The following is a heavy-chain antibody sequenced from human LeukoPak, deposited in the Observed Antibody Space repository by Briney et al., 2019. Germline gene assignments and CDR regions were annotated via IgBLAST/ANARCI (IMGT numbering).Heavy chain of an antibody. CDR3: AKASAGSGSYYERGAIVGY. V-gene: IGHV3-23*01. D-gene: IGHD3-10*01. Sequence: GGSLRLSCAASGSGFIFSNYGMRWVRQAPGKGLEWVSAISGSGASTYYADSVKGRCIVSRDNSKKTLHLQMNSLRAEDTAVYYCAKASAGSGSYYERGAIVGYWGQGTLVTVSS. CDR2: ISGSGAST. CDR1: GSGFIFSNYG. J-gene: IGHJ4*02.